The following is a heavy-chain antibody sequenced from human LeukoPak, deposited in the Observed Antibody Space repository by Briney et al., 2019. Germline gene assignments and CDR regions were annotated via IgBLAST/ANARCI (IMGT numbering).Heavy chain of an antibody. V-gene: IGHV3-48*01. Sequence: GGSLRLSCGASGFNFSGFAMNWARQAPGKGLEWVAYITTRSTTKLYADSVKGRFTDSRDNGKNSVYLQMDSLRAEDTATYYCARGTGDYWGQGTRVTVSS. CDR2: ITTRSTTK. J-gene: IGHJ4*02. CDR1: GFNFSGFA. CDR3: ARGTGDY.